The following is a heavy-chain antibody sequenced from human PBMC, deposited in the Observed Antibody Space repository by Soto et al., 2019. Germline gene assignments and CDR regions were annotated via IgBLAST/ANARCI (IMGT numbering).Heavy chain of an antibody. Sequence: GASVKVSCKASGYTFTSYGISWVRQAPGQGLEWMGWISAYNGNTNYAQKLQGRVTMTTDTSTSTAYMELRSLRSDDTAVYYCARDGLRYFDWLLLDYYYGMDVWGQGTTVTVSS. J-gene: IGHJ6*02. CDR3: ARDGLRYFDWLLLDYYYGMDV. D-gene: IGHD3-9*01. CDR1: GYTFTSYG. V-gene: IGHV1-18*01. CDR2: ISAYNGNT.